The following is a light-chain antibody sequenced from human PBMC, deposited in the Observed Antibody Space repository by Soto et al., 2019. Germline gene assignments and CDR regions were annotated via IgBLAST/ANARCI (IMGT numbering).Light chain of an antibody. CDR2: WAS. CDR1: QSVLYSSNNKNY. V-gene: IGKV4-1*01. Sequence: DIVMTQSPDSLAVSLGERATINCKSSQSVLYSSNNKNYLAWYQQKPGQPPKLLIYWASTRESGVPDRFSGSGSGTDFTLTISSPQPEDVAVYYCQQYYSTPLTFGPGTKVDIK. CDR3: QQYYSTPLT. J-gene: IGKJ3*01.